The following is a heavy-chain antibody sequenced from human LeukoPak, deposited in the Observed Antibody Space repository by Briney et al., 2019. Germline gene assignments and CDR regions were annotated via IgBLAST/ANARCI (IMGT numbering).Heavy chain of an antibody. D-gene: IGHD1-1*01. Sequence: SGGSLRLSCAASGFTFSGSAMHWVRQASGKGLEWVGRIRSKANSYATAYAASVKGRFTISRDDSKNTAYLQMNSLKTEDTAVYYCTRHSDWNARTPDYWGQGTLATVSS. J-gene: IGHJ4*02. V-gene: IGHV3-73*01. CDR1: GFTFSGSA. CDR3: TRHSDWNARTPDY. CDR2: IRSKANSYAT.